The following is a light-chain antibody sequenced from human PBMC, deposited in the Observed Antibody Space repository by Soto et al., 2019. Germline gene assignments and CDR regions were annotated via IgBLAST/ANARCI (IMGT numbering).Light chain of an antibody. J-gene: IGKJ2*02. CDR2: GAS. CDR3: QQSYSSPRT. CDR1: RTISSY. Sequence: EIQMTQSPSSMSASVGDRVTISCRASRTISSYLIWYQQKPGKAPQLLIYGASTLQSGVSSRFSGSGFGTDFTLTITNLQPEDFATYYCQQSYSSPRTFGQGTKIAIK. V-gene: IGKV1-39*01.